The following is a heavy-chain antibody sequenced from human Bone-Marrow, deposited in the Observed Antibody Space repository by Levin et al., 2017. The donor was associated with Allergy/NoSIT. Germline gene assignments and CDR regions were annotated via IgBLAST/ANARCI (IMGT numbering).Heavy chain of an antibody. V-gene: IGHV3-23*01. D-gene: IGHD4-17*01. Sequence: LSLTCAASGFTFTNYAMTWVRQAPGKGLEWVSSIKNDGGGTYYADSMKGRFTISRDNSKNTLYLQMNSLRVEDTAVYYCAKDPQTTVALGYWGQGTLVTVSS. J-gene: IGHJ4*02. CDR3: AKDPQTTVALGY. CDR2: IKNDGGGT. CDR1: GFTFTNYA.